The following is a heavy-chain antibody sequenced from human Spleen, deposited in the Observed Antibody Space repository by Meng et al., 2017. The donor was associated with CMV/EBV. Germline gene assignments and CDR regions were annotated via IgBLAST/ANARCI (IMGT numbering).Heavy chain of an antibody. CDR1: GDSISSSRYY. J-gene: IGHJ2*01. D-gene: IGHD3-16*01. V-gene: IGHV4-39*07. CDR2: IYYAGST. Sequence: SETLSLTCIVSGDSISSSRYYWGWIRQPPGKGLEWIGSIYYAGSTYYNSSLTSRVTISLDASKNQFSLKLRSVTAADTAVYYCARASGGGANLNNWYFDLWGRGTLVTVSS. CDR3: ARASGGGANLNNWYFDL.